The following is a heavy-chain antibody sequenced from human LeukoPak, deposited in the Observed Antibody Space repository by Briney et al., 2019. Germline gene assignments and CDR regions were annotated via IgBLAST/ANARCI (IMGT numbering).Heavy chain of an antibody. J-gene: IGHJ4*02. CDR1: GFTFDDYA. CDR2: IGGDGGST. Sequence: GGSLRLSCAASGFTFDDYAMHWVRQAPGKGLEWVSLIGGDGGSTYYADSVKGRFTISRDNSKNSLFLQMKSLRTDDTALYYCVKEPHYYDRSGYFWGQGTLVTVFS. D-gene: IGHD3-22*01. CDR3: VKEPHYYDRSGYF. V-gene: IGHV3-43*02.